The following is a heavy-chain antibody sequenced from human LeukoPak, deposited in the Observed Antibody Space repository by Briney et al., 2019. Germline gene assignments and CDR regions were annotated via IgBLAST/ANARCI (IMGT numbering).Heavy chain of an antibody. CDR1: GYTFTSYG. V-gene: IGHV1-18*01. CDR3: ARDLKYAGGYYDSSGYYY. D-gene: IGHD3-22*01. J-gene: IGHJ4*02. Sequence: GASAKVSCKASGYTFTSYGISWVRQAPGQGLEWMGWISAYNGNTNYAQKLQGRVTMTTDTSTSTAYMELRSLRSDDTAVYYCARDLKYAGGYYDSSGYYYWGQGTLVTVSS. CDR2: ISAYNGNT.